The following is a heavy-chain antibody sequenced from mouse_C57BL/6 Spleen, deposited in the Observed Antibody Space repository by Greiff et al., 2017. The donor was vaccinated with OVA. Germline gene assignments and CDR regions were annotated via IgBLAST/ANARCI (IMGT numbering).Heavy chain of an antibody. CDR3: AGGNPAWFAY. CDR1: GYTFTSYW. V-gene: IGHV1-50*01. CDR2: IDPSDSYT. D-gene: IGHD2-1*01. Sequence: QVQLQQPGAELVKPGASVKLSCKASGYTFTSYWMQWVKQRPGQGLEWIGEIDPSDSYTNYNQKFKGKATLTVDTSSSTAYMQLSGLTSEDSAVYYCAGGNPAWFAYWGQGTLVTVSA. J-gene: IGHJ3*01.